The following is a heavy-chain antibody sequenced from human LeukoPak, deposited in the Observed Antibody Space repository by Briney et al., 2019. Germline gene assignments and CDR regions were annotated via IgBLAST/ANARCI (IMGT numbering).Heavy chain of an antibody. CDR1: GFTFSNAW. J-gene: IGHJ3*02. Sequence: GGSLRLSCAASGFTFSNAWMSRVRQAPGKGLEWVSSISSSSSYIYYADSVKGRFTISRDNAKNSLYLQMNSLRAEDTAVYYCARVSEGYCSGGSCSGDAFDIWGQGTMVTVSS. D-gene: IGHD2-15*01. CDR2: ISSSSSYI. CDR3: ARVSEGYCSGGSCSGDAFDI. V-gene: IGHV3-21*01.